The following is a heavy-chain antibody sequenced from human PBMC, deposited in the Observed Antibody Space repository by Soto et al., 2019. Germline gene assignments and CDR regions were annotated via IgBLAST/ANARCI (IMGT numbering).Heavy chain of an antibody. CDR3: ARGRRRVIPNWYFDL. D-gene: IGHD2-2*02. J-gene: IGHJ2*01. V-gene: IGHV4-34*01. CDR1: GGSFSGYY. CDR2: INHSGST. Sequence: SETLSLTCAVYGGSFSGYYWSWIRHPPGKGLEWIGEINHSGSTNYNPSLKSRVTISVDTSKNQFSLKLSSVTAADTAVYYCARGRRRVIPNWYFDLWGRGTLVTVSS.